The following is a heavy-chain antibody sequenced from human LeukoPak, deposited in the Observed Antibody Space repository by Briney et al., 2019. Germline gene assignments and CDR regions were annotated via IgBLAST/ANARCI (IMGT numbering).Heavy chain of an antibody. D-gene: IGHD2-2*01. Sequence: RGSLRLSCAASGFTFSSYGMHWVRQAPGKGLEWVAFIRYDGSNKYYADSVKGRFTISRDNSKNTLYLQMNSLRAEDTAVYYCARDPDIVVVPAALPHWGQGTLVTVSS. CDR1: GFTFSSYG. V-gene: IGHV3-30*02. CDR3: ARDPDIVVVPAALPH. CDR2: IRYDGSNK. J-gene: IGHJ4*02.